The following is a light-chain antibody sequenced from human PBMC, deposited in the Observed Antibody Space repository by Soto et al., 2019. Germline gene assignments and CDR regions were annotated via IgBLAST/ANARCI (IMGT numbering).Light chain of an antibody. CDR2: SNI. J-gene: IGLJ3*02. Sequence: QAVVTQPPSVSGAPGQRVTISCTGSSSNIGAGYNVHWYQQLPGTAPKLLIYSNINRPSGVPDRFSGSKSGTSASLAITGLQAEDEADYYCQSFDSSLNDWMFGGGTKLTVL. CDR1: SSNIGAGYN. V-gene: IGLV1-40*01. CDR3: QSFDSSLNDWM.